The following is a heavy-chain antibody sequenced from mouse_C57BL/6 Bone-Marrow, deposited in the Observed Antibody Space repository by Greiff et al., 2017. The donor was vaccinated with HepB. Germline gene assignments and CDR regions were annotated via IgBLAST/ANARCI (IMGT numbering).Heavy chain of an antibody. Sequence: QVQLKESGAELARPGASVKLSCKASGYTFTSYGISWVKQRTGQGLEWIGEIYPRSGNTYYNEKFKGKATLTADKSSSTAYMELRSLTSEDSAVYFCAHYGAYWGQGTLVTVSA. V-gene: IGHV1-81*01. D-gene: IGHD1-1*01. CDR1: GYTFTSYG. J-gene: IGHJ3*01. CDR2: IYPRSGNT. CDR3: AHYGAY.